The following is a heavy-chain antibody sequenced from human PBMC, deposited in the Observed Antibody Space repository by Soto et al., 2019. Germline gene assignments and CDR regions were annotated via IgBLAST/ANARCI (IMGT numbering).Heavy chain of an antibody. J-gene: IGHJ6*02. Sequence: GRSMRLSWAAAEFTCSNYARSWVSKAQGKGLEWVSAISGSGGSTYYADSVKGRFTITRDNSKNTLYLQMNSLRAEDTAVYYCAKDMDTIFDDYYSGMDVWGHGTTVTVSS. D-gene: IGHD3-3*01. CDR1: EFTCSNYA. CDR3: AKDMDTIFDDYYSGMDV. CDR2: ISGSGGST. V-gene: IGHV3-23*01.